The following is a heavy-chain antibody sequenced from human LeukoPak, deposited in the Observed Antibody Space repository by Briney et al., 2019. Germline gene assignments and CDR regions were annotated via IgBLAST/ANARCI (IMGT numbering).Heavy chain of an antibody. Sequence: GGSLRLSCAASGFTFSSYAMHWVRQAPGKGLEWVAVISYDGSNKYYADSVKGRFTISRDNSKNTLYLQMNSLRAEDTAVYYCARDRGKYNWNDALEYWGQGTLVTVSS. J-gene: IGHJ4*02. V-gene: IGHV3-30*04. CDR3: ARDRGKYNWNDALEY. D-gene: IGHD1-20*01. CDR2: ISYDGSNK. CDR1: GFTFSSYA.